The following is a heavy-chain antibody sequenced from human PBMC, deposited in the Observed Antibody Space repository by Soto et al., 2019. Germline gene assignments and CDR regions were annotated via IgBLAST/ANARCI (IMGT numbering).Heavy chain of an antibody. V-gene: IGHV3-23*01. CDR1: GFTFSSYA. D-gene: IGHD7-27*01. CDR2: ISGSGGST. J-gene: IGHJ3*02. CDR3: VKDRGNWGNAFDI. Sequence: EVQVLESGGGLVQPGGSLRLSCAASGFTFSSYAMNWVRQAPGKGLEWVSAISGSGGSTYYADSVKGRFTIFRDNSKNTLYLQMNSLRAEDTAVYYCVKDRGNWGNAFDIWGQGTMVTVSS.